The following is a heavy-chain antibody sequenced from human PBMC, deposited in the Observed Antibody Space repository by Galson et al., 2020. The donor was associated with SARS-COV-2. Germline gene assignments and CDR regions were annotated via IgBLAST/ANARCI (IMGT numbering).Heavy chain of an antibody. CDR1: GGSISSGGYY. V-gene: IGHV4-39*01. J-gene: IGHJ4*02. Sequence: ASETLSLTCTVSGGSISSGGYYWSWIRQHPGKGLEWIGSIFYSGSTYYNPSLQSRVTISVDTSKNQFSLKLSSVTAADTAVYYCARLGRFAAAAGTNWGQGALVTVSS. D-gene: IGHD6-13*01. CDR2: IFYSGST. CDR3: ARLGRFAAAAGTN.